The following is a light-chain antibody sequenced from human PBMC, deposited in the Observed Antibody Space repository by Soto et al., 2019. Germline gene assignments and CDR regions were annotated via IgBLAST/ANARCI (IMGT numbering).Light chain of an antibody. Sequence: QSALTQPPSVSGSPGQSVTISCTGTSSDVGSYNRVSWYQQPPGTAPKLMIYEVSNRPSGVHDRFSGSKSGNTASLTISGLQAEDEADYYCSSYTSSSPVVFGGGTKLTVL. J-gene: IGLJ2*01. CDR2: EVS. CDR3: SSYTSSSPVV. CDR1: SSDVGSYNR. V-gene: IGLV2-18*02.